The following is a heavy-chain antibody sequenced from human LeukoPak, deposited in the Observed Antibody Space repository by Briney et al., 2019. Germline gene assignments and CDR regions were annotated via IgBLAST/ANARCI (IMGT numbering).Heavy chain of an antibody. CDR1: GFTFSSYS. D-gene: IGHD6-19*01. Sequence: PGGSLRLSCAASGFTFSSYSMNWVRQAPGKGLEWVSSISSSSSYIYYADSVKGRFTISRDNAKNSLYLQMNSLRAEDTAVYYCAIRILHSSGWYGDAFDIWGQGTMVTVSS. CDR3: AIRILHSSGWYGDAFDI. CDR2: ISSSSSYI. V-gene: IGHV3-21*01. J-gene: IGHJ3*02.